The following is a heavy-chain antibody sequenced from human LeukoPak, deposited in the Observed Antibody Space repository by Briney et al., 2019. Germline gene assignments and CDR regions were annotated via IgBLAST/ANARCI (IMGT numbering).Heavy chain of an antibody. CDR3: SKHPPDSSSWLFDY. D-gene: IGHD6-13*01. CDR1: GFIFSTYS. J-gene: IGHJ4*02. V-gene: IGHV3-23*01. Sequence: GGSLRLSCAASGFIFSTYSMSWLRQAPGKGLEWVSTISGNGGSTYYADSVKGRFTISRDNSKNTLYLQMNSLRVEDTAVYYCSKHPPDSSSWLFDYWGQGALVTVSS. CDR2: ISGNGGST.